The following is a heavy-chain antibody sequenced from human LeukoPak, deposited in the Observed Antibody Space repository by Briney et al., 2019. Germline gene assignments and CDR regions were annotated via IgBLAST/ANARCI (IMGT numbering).Heavy chain of an antibody. V-gene: IGHV3-53*01. CDR3: ARWVVGATNFDY. Sequence: GGSLRLSRAASGFTVSSNYMNWVRQAPGKGLEWVSVIYSGGSTYYADSVKGRFTISRDNSKNTLYLQMNSLRAEDTAVYYCARWVVGATNFDYWGQGTLVTVSS. J-gene: IGHJ4*02. CDR1: GFTVSSNY. D-gene: IGHD1-26*01. CDR2: IYSGGST.